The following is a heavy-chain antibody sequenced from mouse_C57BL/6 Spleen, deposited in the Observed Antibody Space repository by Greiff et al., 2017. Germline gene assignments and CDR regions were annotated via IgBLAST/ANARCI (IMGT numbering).Heavy chain of an antibody. CDR1: GYTFTSYW. J-gene: IGHJ1*03. Sequence: VQLQQPGAELVKPGASVKLSCKASGYTFTSYWMHWVKQRPGRGLEWIGRIDPNGGGTKYNEKFKSKATLTGDKPSSTAYMQISSLTSEDSAVYYCARDDYYGSSHWYFDVWGTGTTVTVSS. CDR2: IDPNGGGT. D-gene: IGHD1-1*01. CDR3: ARDDYYGSSHWYFDV. V-gene: IGHV1-72*01.